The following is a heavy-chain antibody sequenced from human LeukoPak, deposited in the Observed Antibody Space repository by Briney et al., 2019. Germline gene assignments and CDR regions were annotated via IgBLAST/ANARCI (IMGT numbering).Heavy chain of an antibody. CDR1: GFTFSSFA. D-gene: IGHD2-15*01. Sequence: GRSLRLSCAASGFTFSSFAMSWVRQAPGKGLEWVSPISGSGGSTFYADSVKGRFTISRDNSKNTLYLQMNCLRAEDTAVYYCAKQGCSGGGCYFDYWGQGTLVTVSS. J-gene: IGHJ4*02. CDR3: AKQGCSGGGCYFDY. V-gene: IGHV3-23*01. CDR2: ISGSGGST.